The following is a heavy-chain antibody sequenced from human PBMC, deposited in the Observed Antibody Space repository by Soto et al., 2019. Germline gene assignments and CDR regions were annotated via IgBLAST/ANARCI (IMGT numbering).Heavy chain of an antibody. CDR1: VVSITSYY. V-gene: IGHV4-59*01. J-gene: IGHJ6*02. CDR3: ARRRIKTFGVVITGYGLDV. CDR2: VYHTGNT. D-gene: IGHD3-3*01. Sequence: SQTLSLTCSVSVVSITSYYWTWIRHSPGQGLEWIGYVYHTGNTYYNPSLKSRFTISLDTSKNQVSLRLRSVTAADTAVYYCARRRIKTFGVVITGYGLDVWGQGTRVTVSS.